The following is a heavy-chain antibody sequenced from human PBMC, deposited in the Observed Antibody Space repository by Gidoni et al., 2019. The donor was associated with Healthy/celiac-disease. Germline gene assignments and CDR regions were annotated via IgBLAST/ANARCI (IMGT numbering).Heavy chain of an antibody. CDR3: ARVRASSSAGFDY. J-gene: IGHJ4*02. Sequence: QVQLVESGGGLVKPGVSLRLSFAAPGCTFSDYYLSWIRKAPGKGLEWVSYLSSSSSYTSYADSVKGRFTISRDKAKNSLYLQMNSLRAEDTAVYYCARVRASSSAGFDYWGQGTLVTVSS. CDR1: GCTFSDYY. D-gene: IGHD6-6*01. CDR2: LSSSSSYT. V-gene: IGHV3-11*06.